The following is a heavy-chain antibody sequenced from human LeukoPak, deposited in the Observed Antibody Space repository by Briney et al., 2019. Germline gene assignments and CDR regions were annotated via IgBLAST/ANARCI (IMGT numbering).Heavy chain of an antibody. D-gene: IGHD6-13*01. Sequence: SETLSLTCTVSGGSFSSSSYYWGWIRQPPGKGLEWIGSIYYSGSTYYNPSLKSRVTTSVDTSKNQFSLKLSSVTAADTAVYYCARDSSSTYYYYGMDVWGQGTTVTVSS. J-gene: IGHJ6*02. CDR1: GGSFSSSSYY. CDR3: ARDSSSTYYYYGMDV. V-gene: IGHV4-39*07. CDR2: IYYSGST.